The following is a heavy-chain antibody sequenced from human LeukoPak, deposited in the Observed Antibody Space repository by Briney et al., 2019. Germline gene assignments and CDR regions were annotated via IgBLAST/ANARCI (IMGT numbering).Heavy chain of an antibody. V-gene: IGHV3-33*03. Sequence: PGTSLRLSCTASGFNFGIYGMHWVRQAPGKGLEWVAVMWDDGTNEYYVESVKGRFTISRDNGKRTLYLQMNSLRVEDTAVYYCASHPGGLMVWGQGTLVTVSS. CDR3: ASHPGGLMV. CDR2: MWDDGTNE. CDR1: GFNFGIYG. J-gene: IGHJ4*02. D-gene: IGHD2-8*01.